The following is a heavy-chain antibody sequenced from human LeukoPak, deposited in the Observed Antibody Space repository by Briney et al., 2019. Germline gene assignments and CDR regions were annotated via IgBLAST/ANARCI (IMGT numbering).Heavy chain of an antibody. J-gene: IGHJ4*02. D-gene: IGHD2-8*01. V-gene: IGHV4-59*08. CDR3: AKWASDNRAFDL. CDR1: GTSITSYY. Sequence: SETLSLTCTVSGTSITSYYWNWIRQAPGQGPEGIGYCHYSGNTKYNPPLKSRVTISVDTSKNQFSLRLSSVTAADTAVYFCAKWASDNRAFDLWGQGTLVTVSS. CDR2: CHYSGNT.